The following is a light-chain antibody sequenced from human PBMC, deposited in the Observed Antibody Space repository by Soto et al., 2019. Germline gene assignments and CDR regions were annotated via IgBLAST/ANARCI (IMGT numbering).Light chain of an antibody. CDR3: QQAYSNPWT. Sequence: SGSGRNIVTITCLASQSISTYLHWYQQKPGTAPKLLIYATSNLQSGVPSRFSGSGSGKDFTLTIYSVQPEDLTTYYCQQAYSNPWTFGQGTKVDIK. J-gene: IGKJ1*01. CDR2: ATS. V-gene: IGKV1-39*01. CDR1: QSISTY.